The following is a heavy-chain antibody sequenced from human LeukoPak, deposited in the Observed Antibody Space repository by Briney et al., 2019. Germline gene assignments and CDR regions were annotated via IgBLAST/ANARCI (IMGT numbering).Heavy chain of an antibody. D-gene: IGHD1-26*01. J-gene: IGHJ4*02. CDR3: ARDREVGATGYYFDY. CDR1: GGSLSSGSYY. CDR2: IYTSGST. Sequence: PSGTLSLTCAVSGGSLSSGSYYWSWIRQPAGKGLEWIGRIYTSGSTTYNSSLKSRVTISLDTSKNHFSLRLSSVTAADTAVYYCARDREVGATGYYFDYWGQGTLVTVSS. V-gene: IGHV4-61*02.